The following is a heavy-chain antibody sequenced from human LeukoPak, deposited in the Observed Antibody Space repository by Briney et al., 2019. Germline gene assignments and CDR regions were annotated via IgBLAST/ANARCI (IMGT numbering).Heavy chain of an antibody. CDR1: GYTFTSYA. D-gene: IGHD1-26*01. CDR2: IDTNTENP. CDR3: ARARGAFDY. Sequence: ASVKVSCKASGYTFTSYAVNWVRQAPGQGLEWMGWIDTNTENPTYARGFTGRFVFSLDTSVSTAYLQISSLKAEDTAVYYCARARGAFDYWGQGTLVTVSS. J-gene: IGHJ4*02. V-gene: IGHV7-4-1*02.